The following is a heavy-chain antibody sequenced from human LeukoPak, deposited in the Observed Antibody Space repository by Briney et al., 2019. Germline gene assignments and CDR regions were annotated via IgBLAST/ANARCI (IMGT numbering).Heavy chain of an antibody. CDR3: ARGPSVAVAGTRNWFDP. CDR2: IYYSGST. V-gene: IGHV4-59*01. J-gene: IGHJ5*02. Sequence: SETLSLTCTVSGGSISSYYWSWIRQPPGKGLEWIGYIYYSGSTNYNPSLKSRVTISVDTSKIQFSLKLSSVTAADTAVYYCARGPSVAVAGTRNWFDPWGQGTLVTVSS. D-gene: IGHD6-19*01. CDR1: GGSISSYY.